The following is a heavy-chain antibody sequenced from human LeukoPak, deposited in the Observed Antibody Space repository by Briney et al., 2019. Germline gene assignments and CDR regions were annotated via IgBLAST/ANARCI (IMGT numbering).Heavy chain of an antibody. J-gene: IGHJ4*02. CDR2: ISYDGSNK. CDR1: GFTFSSYG. V-gene: IGHV3-30*18. D-gene: IGHD4-11*01. Sequence: GGSLRLSCAASGFTFSSYGMHWVRQAPGKGLEWVAVISYDGSNKYYADSVKGRFTISRDSSKNTLYLQMNSLRAEDTAVYYCAKLPSLTTVTTWDYWGQGTLVTVSS. CDR3: AKLPSLTTVTTWDY.